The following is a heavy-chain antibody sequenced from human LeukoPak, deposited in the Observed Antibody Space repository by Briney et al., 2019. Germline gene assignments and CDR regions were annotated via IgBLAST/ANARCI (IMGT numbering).Heavy chain of an antibody. CDR2: INGDATST. J-gene: IGHJ4*02. D-gene: IGHD5-18*01. CDR3: ASGYTYGYYYLDF. CDR1: GFTFSSRW. Sequence: GRSLRLSCAASGFTFSSRWMYWVRQAPGKGLVWVSRINGDATSTTYGDSVKGRFTISRDNAKNTLYLHMNSLRGEDTAVYYCASGYTYGYYYLDFWGQGTLVTVSS. V-gene: IGHV3-74*01.